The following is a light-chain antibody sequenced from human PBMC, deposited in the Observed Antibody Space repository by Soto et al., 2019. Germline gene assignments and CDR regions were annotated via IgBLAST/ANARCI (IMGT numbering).Light chain of an antibody. V-gene: IGLV1-47*01. CDR1: SSNIGSNY. Sequence: QSVLTQPPSASGTPGQRVTISCSGSSSNIGSNYVYWYQQLPGTAPKLLIYRNNQRPSGVPDRFSGSKSGTSASLAISGLRSEDEADYYCAAGDDSRRGPYVFGTGTKVTVL. CDR3: AAGDDSRRGPYV. J-gene: IGLJ1*01. CDR2: RNN.